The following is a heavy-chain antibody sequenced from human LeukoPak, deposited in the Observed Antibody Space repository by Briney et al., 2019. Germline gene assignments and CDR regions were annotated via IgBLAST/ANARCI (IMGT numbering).Heavy chain of an antibody. CDR3: ARSAYSSSPDY. CDR2: MNPNSGNT. Sequence: ASVKVSCKASGYTFTTYDINWERRATGQGLEWMGWMNPNSGNTGFAQKFQGRVTMTRNTSISTAYMELSSLRSEDTAVYYCARSAYSSSPDYWGQGTLVTVSS. J-gene: IGHJ4*02. V-gene: IGHV1-8*01. D-gene: IGHD6-13*01. CDR1: GYTFTTYD.